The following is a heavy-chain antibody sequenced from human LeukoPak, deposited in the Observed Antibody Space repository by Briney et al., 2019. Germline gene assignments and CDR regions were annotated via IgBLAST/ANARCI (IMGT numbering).Heavy chain of an antibody. CDR1: GGSISSGCYY. J-gene: IGHJ4*02. CDR3: ARGPLGYCSGGSCYFGPAFDY. CDR2: IYYSGST. D-gene: IGHD2-15*01. V-gene: IGHV4-31*03. Sequence: SETLSLTCTVSGGSISSGCYYWSWIRQHPGKGLEWIGYIYYSGSTYYNPSLKSRVTISVDTSKNQFSLKLSSVTAADTAVYYCARGPLGYCSGGSCYFGPAFDYWGQGTLVTVSS.